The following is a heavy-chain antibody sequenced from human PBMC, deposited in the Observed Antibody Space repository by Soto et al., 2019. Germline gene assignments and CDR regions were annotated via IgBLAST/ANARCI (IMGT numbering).Heavy chain of an antibody. CDR1: GYTFTSYD. V-gene: IGHV1-8*01. CDR2: MNPNSGKT. Sequence: ASVKVSCKASGYTFTSYDINWVRQATGQGLEWKGWMNPNSGKTGYAQKIQGRVTMTRNTSISTAYMELSSLRSEDTAVFYCAREMAGESYYYYYYMDVWGKGTTVTVSS. J-gene: IGHJ6*03. CDR3: AREMAGESYYYYYYMDV. D-gene: IGHD6-19*01.